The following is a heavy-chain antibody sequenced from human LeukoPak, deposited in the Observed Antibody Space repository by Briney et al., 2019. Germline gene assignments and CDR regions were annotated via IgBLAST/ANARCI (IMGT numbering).Heavy chain of an antibody. V-gene: IGHV3-23*01. D-gene: IGHD3-10*01. CDR1: GFTFSSYA. Sequence: GGSLRLSCAASGFTFSSYAMSWVRQAPGKGLEWVSAISGGGGSKYYAGSVKGRFSISRDSSKNTLYLQMNSLRAEDTAVYHCAKGHPMGPFSQHWGQGTLVTVSS. J-gene: IGHJ1*01. CDR2: ISGGGGSK. CDR3: AKGHPMGPFSQH.